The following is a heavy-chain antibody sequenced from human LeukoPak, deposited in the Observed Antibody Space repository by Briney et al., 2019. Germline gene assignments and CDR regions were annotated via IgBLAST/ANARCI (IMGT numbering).Heavy chain of an antibody. CDR1: GYSFSNYH. D-gene: IGHD1-26*01. CDR2: MAPREYGA. J-gene: IGHJ4*02. Sequence: ASVKVSCKTSGYSFSNYHVHWVRQAPGRGLEWVGIMAPREYGATYAQKFQGRVTMTRDTSTSTLYMDLSSLRPEDTAVYYCAREVRTGIGATDYWGQGTLVTVSS. V-gene: IGHV1-46*01. CDR3: AREVRTGIGATDY.